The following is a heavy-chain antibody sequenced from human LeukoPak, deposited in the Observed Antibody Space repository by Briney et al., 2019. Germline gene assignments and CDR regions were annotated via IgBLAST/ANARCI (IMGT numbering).Heavy chain of an antibody. V-gene: IGHV5-51*01. J-gene: IGHJ3*02. Sequence: GESLQISCQGSGYSFTSYWIGWVRQLPGKGLEWMGIIYPGDSDTRYSPSFQGQVTISADKSISTAYLQWSSLKASDTAMYYCARQADSSGYYDAFDIWGQGTMVTVSS. CDR2: IYPGDSDT. CDR3: ARQADSSGYYDAFDI. CDR1: GYSFTSYW. D-gene: IGHD3-22*01.